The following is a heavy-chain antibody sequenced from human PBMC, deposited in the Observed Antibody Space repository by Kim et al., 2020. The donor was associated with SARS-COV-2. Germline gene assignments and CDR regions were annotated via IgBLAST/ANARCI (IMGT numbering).Heavy chain of an antibody. Sequence: ASVKVSCKASGYTFTSYCLHWVRQAPGQGLEWMGWIDVVNNNTHYSENFQGRVTIPRDTSATTVYMELSSLRSEDTAVYYCARGGRNVDYCFDYWGQGTLVTVSS. D-gene: IGHD4-17*01. V-gene: IGHV1-3*01. CDR2: IDVVNNNT. J-gene: IGHJ4*02. CDR3: ARGGRNVDYCFDY. CDR1: GYTFTSYC.